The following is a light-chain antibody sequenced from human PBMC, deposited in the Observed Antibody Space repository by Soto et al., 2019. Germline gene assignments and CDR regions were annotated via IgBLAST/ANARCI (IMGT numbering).Light chain of an antibody. J-gene: IGLJ3*02. Sequence: QSALTQPASVSGSPGQSITISCTGTSSDVGSYNFVSWYQQHPGKAPKLMIYEGSKRPSGVSNRFSGSQSGNTASLTISGLQAEDEADYYCCSYAGDSAWVFGGGTKLTVL. CDR3: CSYAGDSAWV. CDR2: EGS. V-gene: IGLV2-23*01. CDR1: SSDVGSYNF.